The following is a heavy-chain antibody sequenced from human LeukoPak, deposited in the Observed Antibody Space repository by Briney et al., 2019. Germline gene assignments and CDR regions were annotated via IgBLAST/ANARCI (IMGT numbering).Heavy chain of an antibody. CDR2: IKQDGSDK. CDR1: GFPFSRYW. Sequence: GGSLRLSCAASGFPFSRYWMSWVRQAPGKGLEWVANIKQDGSDKYYVDSVKGRFSISRDNAKNSLYLQLSSLRADEPAVHYCARLTGTTGFDYWRQGTLVTVSS. J-gene: IGHJ4*02. CDR3: ARLTGTTGFDY. V-gene: IGHV3-7*01. D-gene: IGHD1-1*01.